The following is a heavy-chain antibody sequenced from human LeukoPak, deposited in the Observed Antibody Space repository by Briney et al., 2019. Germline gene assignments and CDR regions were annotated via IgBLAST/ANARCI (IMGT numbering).Heavy chain of an antibody. CDR3: VRDAGGVVVAATYFDY. Sequence: GASVKVSCKASGYTFTGYYMHWVRQAPGQGLEWMGWINPNSGGTNYAQKFQGRVTMTRDTSISTAYMELSRLRSDDTAVYYCVRDAGGVVVAATYFDYWGQGTLVTVSS. V-gene: IGHV1-2*02. J-gene: IGHJ4*02. CDR1: GYTFTGYY. D-gene: IGHD2-15*01. CDR2: INPNSGGT.